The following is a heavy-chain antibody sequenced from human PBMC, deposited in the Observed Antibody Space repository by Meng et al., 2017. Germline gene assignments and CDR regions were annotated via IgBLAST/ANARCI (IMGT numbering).Heavy chain of an antibody. J-gene: IGHJ4*02. CDR2: IYYNGST. CDR3: ARQGRSGSYFVVFDY. V-gene: IGHV4-59*01. CDR1: GGSISSYY. D-gene: IGHD1-26*01. Sequence: SETLSLTCTVSGGSISSYYWSWIRQPPGKGLEWIGYIYYNGSTNYNPSLKSRVTISVDTSKNQFSLKLSSVTAADTAVYYCARQGRSGSYFVVFDYWGQGTLVTVSS.